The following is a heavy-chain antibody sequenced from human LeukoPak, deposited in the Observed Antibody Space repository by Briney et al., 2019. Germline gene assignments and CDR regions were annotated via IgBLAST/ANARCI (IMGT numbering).Heavy chain of an antibody. CDR2: VIPILGIA. CDR3: AREDDYGGNSPFDY. J-gene: IGHJ4*02. D-gene: IGHD4-23*01. CDR1: GYTFTSYG. V-gene: IGHV1-69*04. Sequence: SVKVSCKASGYTFTSYGISWVRPAPGQGLEWMGRVIPILGIANYAQKFQGRVTITADKSASTAYMELSSLRSEDTAVYFCAREDDYGGNSPFDYWGQGTLVTVSS.